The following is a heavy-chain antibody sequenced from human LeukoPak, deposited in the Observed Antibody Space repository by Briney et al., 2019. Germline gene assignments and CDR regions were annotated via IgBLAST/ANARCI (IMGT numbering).Heavy chain of an antibody. V-gene: IGHV3-7*01. CDR3: ARRSSGSYYTY. CDR2: IKQDGSDK. CDR1: GFTFSSPW. D-gene: IGHD3-10*01. Sequence: GGSLRLSCAASGFTFSSPWMSWVRQAPGKGLEWVAHIKQDGSDKYYVDSVKGRFTISRDNAKNSLYLQLNSLRVEDTAMYYCARRSSGSYYTYWGQGTLVTVSS. J-gene: IGHJ4*02.